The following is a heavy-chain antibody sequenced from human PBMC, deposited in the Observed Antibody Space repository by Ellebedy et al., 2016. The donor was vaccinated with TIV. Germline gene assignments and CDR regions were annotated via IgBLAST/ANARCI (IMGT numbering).Heavy chain of an antibody. CDR3: AHTITMVRGVITYHYYGMDV. CDR2: IYWDDDK. Sequence: SGPTLVXPPQTLTLTCTFSGFSLSTSGVGVGWIRQPPGKALELLALIYWDDDKRYSPSLKSRLTITKDTSKNQVVLTMTNMDPVDTATYYCAHTITMVRGVITYHYYGMDVWGQGTTVTVSS. V-gene: IGHV2-5*02. CDR1: GFSLSTSGVG. D-gene: IGHD3-10*01. J-gene: IGHJ6*02.